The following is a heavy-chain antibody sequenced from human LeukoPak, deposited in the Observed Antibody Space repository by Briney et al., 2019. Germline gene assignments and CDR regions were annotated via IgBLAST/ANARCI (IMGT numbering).Heavy chain of an antibody. CDR1: GYTFTGYY. V-gene: IGHV1-2*02. CDR3: ARGRGREYDFWSGGYYFDY. Sequence: ASVKVSCKASGYTFTGYYMHWVRQAPGQGGEWMGGINPNSGGTNYAQKFQGRVTMTRETSISTAYMELSRLRSDDTAVYYCARGRGREYDFWSGGYYFDYWGQGTLVTVSS. CDR2: INPNSGGT. D-gene: IGHD3-3*01. J-gene: IGHJ4*02.